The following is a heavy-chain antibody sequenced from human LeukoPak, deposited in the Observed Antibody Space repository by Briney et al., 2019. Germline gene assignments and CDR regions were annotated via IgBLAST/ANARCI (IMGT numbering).Heavy chain of an antibody. CDR3: ARAYSTSWRDYYYFDY. V-gene: IGHV1-2*02. J-gene: IGHJ4*02. Sequence: GASVKVSCKASGVTFTGYYMHWVRQAPGQGLEWMGWINANTGGTKYAQKFQGRVTMTRDTSISTAYMELSRLGSDDTAFYYCARAYSTSWRDYYYFDYWGQGTLVTVSS. D-gene: IGHD6-13*01. CDR1: GVTFTGYY. CDR2: INANTGGT.